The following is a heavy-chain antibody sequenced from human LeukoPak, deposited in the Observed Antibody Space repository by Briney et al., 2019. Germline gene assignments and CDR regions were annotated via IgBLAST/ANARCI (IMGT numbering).Heavy chain of an antibody. V-gene: IGHV3-66*01. J-gene: IGHJ1*01. CDR2: IYSGGST. CDR3: AGGDSGSYVYRSEYFQH. D-gene: IGHD1-26*01. Sequence: GGSLRLSCAAFGFTVSSNYMIWVRQAPGKGLEWDSVIYSGGSTYYADSVKGRFTISRDNSKNTLYLQMNSLRAEDTAVYYCAGGDSGSYVYRSEYFQHWGQGTLVTVSS. CDR1: GFTVSSNY.